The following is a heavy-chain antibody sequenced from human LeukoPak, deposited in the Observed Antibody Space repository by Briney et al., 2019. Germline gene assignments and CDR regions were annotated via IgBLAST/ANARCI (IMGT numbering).Heavy chain of an antibody. V-gene: IGHV3-30*09. CDR3: ARVFYRPGSSSWYGYYYYMDV. Sequence: GGSLRLSCAASGFTFSSYAMHWVRQAPGKGLEWVADISYDGSNKYYADAVKGRFAISRDNSKNTLYLQMNSLRAEDTAVYYCARVFYRPGSSSWYGYYYYMDVWGKGTTVTVSS. D-gene: IGHD6-13*01. CDR1: GFTFSSYA. J-gene: IGHJ6*03. CDR2: ISYDGSNK.